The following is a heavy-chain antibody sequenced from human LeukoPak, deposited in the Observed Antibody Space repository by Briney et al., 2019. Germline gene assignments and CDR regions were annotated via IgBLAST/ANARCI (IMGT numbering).Heavy chain of an antibody. Sequence: GGSLRLSCAASGFSFNNNAMSWVRQAPGKGREWVSAINEGGDATEYADSVKGRFNISRDNSKKTLYLKVNSLRPEDTGVYYCARCTASCYANAFDVWVQGTLLTVSS. CDR1: GFSFNNNA. CDR2: INEGGDAT. D-gene: IGHD2-2*01. CDR3: ARCTASCYANAFDV. V-gene: IGHV3-23*01. J-gene: IGHJ3*01.